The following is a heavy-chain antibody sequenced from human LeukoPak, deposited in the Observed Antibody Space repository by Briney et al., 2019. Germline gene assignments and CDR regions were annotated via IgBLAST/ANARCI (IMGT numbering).Heavy chain of an antibody. CDR3: ARDRATYYDYVWGSSPSAYFDY. CDR2: ISSSSSYI. CDR1: GFTFSSYS. J-gene: IGHJ4*02. V-gene: IGHV3-21*01. D-gene: IGHD3-16*01. Sequence: GGSLRLSCAASGFTFSSYSMNWVRQAPGKGLEWVSSISSSSSYIYYADSVKGRFTISRDNAKNSLYLQMNSLRAEDTAVYYCARDRATYYDYVWGSSPSAYFDYWGQGTLVTVSS.